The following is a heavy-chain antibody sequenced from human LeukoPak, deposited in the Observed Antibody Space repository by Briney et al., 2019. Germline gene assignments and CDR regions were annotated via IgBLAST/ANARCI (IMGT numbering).Heavy chain of an antibody. D-gene: IGHD3-10*02. Sequence: SETLSLTCPVSGGSISSYYWSWIRQPPGKGLEWIGYIYYSGSTNYNPSLKSRVTMAVDTSKNRFSLKLNSVTAADTAVYYCVRHEPNVTLFINAFDIWGQGTMVTVSS. CDR2: IYYSGST. J-gene: IGHJ3*02. CDR1: GGSISSYY. V-gene: IGHV4-59*08. CDR3: VRHEPNVTLFINAFDI.